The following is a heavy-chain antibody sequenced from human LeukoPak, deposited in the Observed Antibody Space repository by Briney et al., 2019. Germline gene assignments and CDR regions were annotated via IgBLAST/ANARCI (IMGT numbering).Heavy chain of an antibody. Sequence: SSQTLSLTCAVSGGSISSGGYSWSWIRQPPGKGLEWIGYIYHSGSTYYNPSLKSRVTISVDRSKNQFSLKLSSVTAADTAVYYCAREGARGRGHFGHFDYWGQGTLVTVSS. CDR3: AREGARGRGHFGHFDY. CDR2: IYHSGST. J-gene: IGHJ4*02. V-gene: IGHV4-30-2*01. D-gene: IGHD2-15*01. CDR1: GGSISSGGYS.